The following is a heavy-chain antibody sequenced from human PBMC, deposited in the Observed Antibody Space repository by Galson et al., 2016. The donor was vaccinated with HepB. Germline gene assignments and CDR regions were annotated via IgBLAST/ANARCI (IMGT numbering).Heavy chain of an antibody. D-gene: IGHD6-13*01. V-gene: IGHV2-70*11. CDR2: IDWDDDK. CDR1: GFSLNSSGMC. CDR3: ARIRYRTSLVDY. J-gene: IGHJ4*02. Sequence: PALVKPTQTLTLTCTFFGFSLNSSGMCVTWIRQPPGKALEWLARIDWDDDKYYRTSLKTRLTISKDNSKNQVVLRLTNLNPVDTATYFCARIRYRTSLVDYWGRGTLVTVSS.